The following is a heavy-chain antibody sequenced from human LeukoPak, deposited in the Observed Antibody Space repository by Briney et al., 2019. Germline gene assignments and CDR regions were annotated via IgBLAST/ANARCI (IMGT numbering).Heavy chain of an antibody. CDR1: GVTLSNYA. CDR2: IGNNGGGI. D-gene: IGHD7-27*01. V-gene: IGHV3-23*01. Sequence: GSLRLSCVASGVTLSNYAMSWARQAPGKRLEWVSIIGNNGGGIHYADSVKGRFTISRDNFKNALYLQMNSLRVEDTAVYYCAIDPNWGTHSWGQGVLVTVSS. J-gene: IGHJ4*02. CDR3: AIDPNWGTHS.